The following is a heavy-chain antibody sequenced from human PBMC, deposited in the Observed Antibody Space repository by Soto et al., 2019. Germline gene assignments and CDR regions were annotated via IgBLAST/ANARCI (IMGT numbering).Heavy chain of an antibody. V-gene: IGHV3-33*01. CDR1: GFTFNNYG. Sequence: QVQLVESGGGVVQPGRSLILSCAASGFTFNNYGMHWVRQAPGKGLEWVALIWHDGSNKGYADSVKGRFTISRDNSKNTLNLQMNSLRVEDTAVYYCTRAAIKGELLDYWGQGTQVTVSS. CDR3: TRAAIKGELLDY. J-gene: IGHJ4*02. D-gene: IGHD1-26*01. CDR2: IWHDGSNK.